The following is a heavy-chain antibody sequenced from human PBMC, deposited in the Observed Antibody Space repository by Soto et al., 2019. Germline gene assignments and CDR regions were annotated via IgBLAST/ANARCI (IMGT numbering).Heavy chain of an antibody. CDR3: ARQFDYDTSGYYYAY. Sequence: GESLKISCKGSGYSFASYWISWVRQMPGKGLEWMGRIDPSDSYTNYSPSFQGHVTISADKSISTAYLQWSSLKASDTAVYYCARQFDYDTSGYYYAYWGQGTLVTVSS. D-gene: IGHD3-22*01. V-gene: IGHV5-10-1*01. J-gene: IGHJ4*02. CDR1: GYSFASYW. CDR2: IDPSDSYT.